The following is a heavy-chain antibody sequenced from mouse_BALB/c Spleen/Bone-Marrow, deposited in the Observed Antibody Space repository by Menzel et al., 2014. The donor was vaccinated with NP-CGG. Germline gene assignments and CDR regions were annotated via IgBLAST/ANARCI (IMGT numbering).Heavy chain of an antibody. CDR1: GYTFTSYW. CDR3: TRTCEYFDY. J-gene: IGHJ2*01. Sequence: VQLQQSGAELVRPGASVKLSCKTSGYTFTSYWINWVKQRPGQGLEWIGNIYPSDNYTNYNQKFKDKATLTVDISSTTAYMQLSSLTSEDSAVYYCTRTCEYFDYWGQGTTLTVSS. V-gene: IGHV1-69*02. CDR2: IYPSDNYT.